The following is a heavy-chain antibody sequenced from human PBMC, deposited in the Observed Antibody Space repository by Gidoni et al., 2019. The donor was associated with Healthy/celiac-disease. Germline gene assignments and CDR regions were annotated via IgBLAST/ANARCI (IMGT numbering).Heavy chain of an antibody. Sequence: QVQLQESGPGLVKPSETLSLTCTVSGYSISSGYYWGWIRQPPGKGLDWIGCIYHSGSTYYNPSLKSRVTISVDTSKNQFSLKLSSVTAADTAVYYCARDGLGNWYFDLWGRGTLVTVSS. D-gene: IGHD6-19*01. CDR2: IYHSGST. V-gene: IGHV4-38-2*02. CDR1: GYSISSGYY. J-gene: IGHJ2*01. CDR3: ARDGLGNWYFDL.